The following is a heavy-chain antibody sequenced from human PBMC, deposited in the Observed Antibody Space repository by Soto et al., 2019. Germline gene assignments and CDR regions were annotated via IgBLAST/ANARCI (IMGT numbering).Heavy chain of an antibody. CDR2: IWYDGSNK. D-gene: IGHD3-22*01. Sequence: VGSLRLSCAASGFTFSSYGMHWVRQAPGKGLEWVAVIWYDGSNKYYADSVKGRFTISRDNSKNTLYLQMNSLRAEGTAVYYCARDDDSSGSPLGYWGQGTLVTVSS. J-gene: IGHJ4*02. CDR1: GFTFSSYG. CDR3: ARDDDSSGSPLGY. V-gene: IGHV3-33*01.